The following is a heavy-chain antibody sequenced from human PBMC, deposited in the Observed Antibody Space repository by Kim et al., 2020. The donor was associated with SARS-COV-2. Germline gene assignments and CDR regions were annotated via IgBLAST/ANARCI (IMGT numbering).Heavy chain of an antibody. V-gene: IGHV3-30*18. J-gene: IGHJ6*02. Sequence: GGSLRLSCAASGFTFSSYGMHWVRQAPGKGLEWVAVISYDGSNKYYADSVKGRFTISRDNSKNTLYLQMNSLRAEDTAVYYCAKDKGSGGSGRGDGMDVWGQGTTVTVSS. CDR3: AKDKGSGGSGRGDGMDV. D-gene: IGHD3-10*01. CDR2: ISYDGSNK. CDR1: GFTFSSYG.